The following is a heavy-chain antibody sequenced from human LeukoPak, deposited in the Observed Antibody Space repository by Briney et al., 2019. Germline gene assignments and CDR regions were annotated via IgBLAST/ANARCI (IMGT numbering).Heavy chain of an antibody. CDR2: IIPILGIA. V-gene: IGHV1-69*04. D-gene: IGHD2-21*02. CDR1: GGTFSSYA. J-gene: IGHJ4*02. Sequence: SVKVSCKASGGTFSSYAISWVRQAPGQGLEWMGRIIPILGIANYAQKFQGRVTITADKSTSTAYMELSSLRSEDTAVYYCAGCGGDCYSGDDWGQGTLVTVSS. CDR3: AGCGGDCYSGDD.